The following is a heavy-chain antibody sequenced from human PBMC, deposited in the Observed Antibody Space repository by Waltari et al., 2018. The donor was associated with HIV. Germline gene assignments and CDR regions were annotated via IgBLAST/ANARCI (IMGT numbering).Heavy chain of an antibody. J-gene: IGHJ6*02. CDR3: AREATYSSSSFGYFYAMDV. D-gene: IGHD6-6*01. CDR1: GFTVSSNY. V-gene: IGHV3-66*01. Sequence: EVQLVESGGGLVQPGGSLRLSCAASGFTVSSNYMIWVRQAPGKGLDLVSVIASGGSTYYADSGKCRFSISRDNSRNTLYLQMNSLRAEDTAVYYCAREATYSSSSFGYFYAMDVWGQGTTVTVSS. CDR2: IASGGST.